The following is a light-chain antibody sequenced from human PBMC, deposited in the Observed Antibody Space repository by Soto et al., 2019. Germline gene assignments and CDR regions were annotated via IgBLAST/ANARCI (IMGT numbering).Light chain of an antibody. CDR3: QHYNSYSEA. Sequence: DIQMTQSPSSLSASVGDRVTITFRASQTISSWLAWYQQKPGKAPKPLIYKASTLKSGVPSRFSGSGSGTEFTLTISSLQPDDFATYYSQHYNSYSEAFGQGTKVDI. CDR1: QTISSW. J-gene: IGKJ1*01. V-gene: IGKV1-5*03. CDR2: KAS.